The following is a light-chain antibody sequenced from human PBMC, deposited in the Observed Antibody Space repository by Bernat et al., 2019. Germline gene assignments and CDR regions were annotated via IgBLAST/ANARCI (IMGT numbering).Light chain of an antibody. Sequence: QSALTQPASVSGSPGQSIAISCIGTSSDVGAYDYVSWYQQHPGKAPKLMIYDVSNRPSGVSNRFSGSKSGNTASLTISGLQAEDEADYYCNSYTTTHTPSYVFGTGTKVPVL. V-gene: IGLV2-14*03. CDR2: DVS. J-gene: IGLJ1*01. CDR1: SSDVGAYDY. CDR3: NSYTTTHTPSYV.